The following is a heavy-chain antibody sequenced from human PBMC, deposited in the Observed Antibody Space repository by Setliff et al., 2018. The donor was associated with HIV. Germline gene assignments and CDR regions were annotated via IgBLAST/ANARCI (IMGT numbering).Heavy chain of an antibody. V-gene: IGHV1-69*16. J-gene: IGHJ4*02. CDR2: IIPFTGTT. CDR3: ARAPRLTMIRGVFDY. Sequence: SVKVSCKASGGTFNTYTITWVRQAPGQGLEWMGGIIPFTGTTNYAQKFQGRVTITTDESRSIVYMEVNSLRSEDTAVYYCARAPRLTMIRGVFDYWGQGTLVTVSS. CDR1: GGTFNTYT. D-gene: IGHD3-10*01.